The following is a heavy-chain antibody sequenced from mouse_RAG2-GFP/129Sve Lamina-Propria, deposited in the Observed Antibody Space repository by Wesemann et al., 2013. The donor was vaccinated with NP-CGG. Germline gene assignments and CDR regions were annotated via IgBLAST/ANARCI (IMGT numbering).Heavy chain of an antibody. CDR2: IYPGSGNT. CDR3: ARHIYDYDWYFDV. V-gene: IGHV1-76*01. J-gene: IGHJ1*03. Sequence: VKQRPGQGLEWIARIYPGSGNTYYNEKFKGKATLTAEKSSSTAYMQLSSLTSEDSAVYFCARHIYDYDWYFDVWGTGTTVTVSS. D-gene: IGHD2-4*01.